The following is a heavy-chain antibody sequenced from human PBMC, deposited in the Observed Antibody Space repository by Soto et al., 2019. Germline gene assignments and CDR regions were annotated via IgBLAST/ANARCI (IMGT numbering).Heavy chain of an antibody. V-gene: IGHV3-11*06. Sequence: GGSLRLSCVASGFTFSDYYMSWVRQAPGKGLEWLSYSSNSGTYTKYAGSVKGRFSISRDNAKNSLYLQINSLRGEDTAIYYCARSGDNYNVLDYWGQATPGTVSS. CDR1: GFTFSDYY. CDR2: SSNSGTYT. CDR3: ARSGDNYNVLDY. J-gene: IGHJ4*02. D-gene: IGHD1-1*01.